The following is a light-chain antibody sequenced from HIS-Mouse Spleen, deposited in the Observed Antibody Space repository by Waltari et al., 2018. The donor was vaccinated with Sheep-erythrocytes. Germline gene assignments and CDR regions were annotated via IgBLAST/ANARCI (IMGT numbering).Light chain of an antibody. CDR1: SSDVGGYNY. CDR3: CSYAGSYNHV. V-gene: IGLV2-11*01. Sequence: QSALTQPRSVSGSPGQSVTISCTGTSSDVGGYNYVSWYQQHPGNAPKLMIYDVSTRPAWVPARFSGSNSGNTASLTISGLQAEDEADYYCCSYAGSYNHVFATGTKVTVL. CDR2: DVS. J-gene: IGLJ1*01.